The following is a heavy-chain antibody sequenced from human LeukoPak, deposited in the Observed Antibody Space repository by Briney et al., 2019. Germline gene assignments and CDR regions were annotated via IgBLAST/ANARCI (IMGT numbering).Heavy chain of an antibody. D-gene: IGHD1-26*01. CDR1: GGPFSHYY. CDR3: ASRIGRYLYYFGMDV. J-gene: IGHJ6*02. V-gene: IGHV4-34*01. Sequence: SETLSLTCAVSGGPFSHYYWTWIRQPPGKGLEWIGEINESGNTNYDPSLRSRVTISEDRSKNHLSLNVTSVTAADTAVYYCASRIGRYLYYFGMDVWGQGTTVTVSS. CDR2: INESGNT.